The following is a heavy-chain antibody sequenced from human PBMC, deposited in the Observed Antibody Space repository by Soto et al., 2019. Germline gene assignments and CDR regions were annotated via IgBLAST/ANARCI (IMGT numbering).Heavy chain of an antibody. CDR1: GFPFSSYA. J-gene: IGHJ4*02. V-gene: IGHV3-23*01. CDR3: AKDFVVGATRVYYFDY. Sequence: PGGSLRLSCAASGFPFSSYAMSWVRQAPGKGLEWVSAISGSGGSTYYADSVKGRFTISRDNSKNTLYLQMNSLRAEDTAVYYCAKDFVVGATRVYYFDYWGQGTLVTVSS. CDR2: ISGSGGST. D-gene: IGHD1-26*01.